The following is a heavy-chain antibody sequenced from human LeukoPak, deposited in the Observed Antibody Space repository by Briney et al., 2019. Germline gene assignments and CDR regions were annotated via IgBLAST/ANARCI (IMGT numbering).Heavy chain of an antibody. CDR1: GGTFSSYA. CDR2: IIPIFGTA. Sequence: GASVKVSCKASGGTFSSYAISWVRQAPGQGLEWMEGIIPIFGTANYAQKFQGRVTITADTSTSTAYMELRSLRSDDTAVYYCARGEGRSLHYWGQGTLVTVSS. D-gene: IGHD3-10*01. CDR3: ARGEGRSLHY. V-gene: IGHV1-69*06. J-gene: IGHJ4*02.